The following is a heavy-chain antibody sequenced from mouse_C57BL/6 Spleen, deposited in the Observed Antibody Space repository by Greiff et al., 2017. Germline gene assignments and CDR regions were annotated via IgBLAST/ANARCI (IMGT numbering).Heavy chain of an antibody. J-gene: IGHJ2*01. Sequence: QVQLKESGAELVKPGASVKLSCKASGYTFTEYTIHWVKQRSGQGLEWIGWFYPGSGSIKYNEKFKDKATLTADKSSSTVYMELSRLTSEDSAVYFCARPEEGGYYDAKSPYFDYWSQGTTLTVSS. CDR2: FYPGSGSI. D-gene: IGHD2-4*01. V-gene: IGHV1-62-2*01. CDR3: ARPEEGGYYDAKSPYFDY. CDR1: GYTFTEYT.